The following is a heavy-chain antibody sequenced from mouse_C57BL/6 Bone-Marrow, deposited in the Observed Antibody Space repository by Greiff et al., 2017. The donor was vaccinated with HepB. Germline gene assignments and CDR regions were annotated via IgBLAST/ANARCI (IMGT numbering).Heavy chain of an antibody. V-gene: IGHV1-55*01. CDR2: IYPGSGST. Sequence: QVQLQQPGAELVKPGASVKMSCKASGYTFPRYWITWVKQRPGHGLEWIGDIYPGSGSTNYNEKFKSKATLTVDTASSTAYMQLSSLTSEDSAVYYCARSFDYWGQGTTLTVSS. CDR3: ARSFDY. J-gene: IGHJ2*01. CDR1: GYTFPRYW.